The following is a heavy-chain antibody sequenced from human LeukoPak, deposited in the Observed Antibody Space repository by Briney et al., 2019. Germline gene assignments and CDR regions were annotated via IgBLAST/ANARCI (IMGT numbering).Heavy chain of an antibody. CDR1: GFTFSSYS. V-gene: IGHV3-21*01. J-gene: IGHJ4*02. Sequence: PGGSLRLSCAASGFTFSSYSMNWVRQAPGKGLEWVSSITSHNSYIYYADSVKGRFTISRDNAKNSLYLQMNSLRDEDTAVYYCARGTSYSSPFHYWGQGTLVTVSS. D-gene: IGHD6-13*01. CDR3: ARGTSYSSPFHY. CDR2: ITSHNSYI.